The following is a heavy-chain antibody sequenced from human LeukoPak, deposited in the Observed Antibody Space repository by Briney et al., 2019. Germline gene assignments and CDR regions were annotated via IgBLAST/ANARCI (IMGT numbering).Heavy chain of an antibody. CDR3: ARAYYYGSGSYQSVH. J-gene: IGHJ4*02. CDR1: GYTFTSYD. V-gene: IGHV1-8*01. Sequence: ASVKVSCKASGYTFTSYDINWVRQATGQGLEWMGWMNPNSGNTGYAQKFQGRVTMTRNTSISTAYMELSSLRPEDTAVYYCARAYYYGSGSYQSVHWGQGTLVTVSS. D-gene: IGHD3-10*01. CDR2: MNPNSGNT.